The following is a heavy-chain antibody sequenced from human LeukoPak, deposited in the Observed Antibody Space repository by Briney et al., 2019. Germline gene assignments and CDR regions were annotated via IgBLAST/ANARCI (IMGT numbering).Heavy chain of an antibody. Sequence: SETLSLTCTVSGGSISSSSYYWGWIRQPPGKGLEWIGSFYYSGSTYYNPSLKSRVTISVDTSKNQFSLKLRSVTAADTAVYYCARDHSGTNYVMDWGQGTLVTVSS. CDR3: ARDHSGTNYVMD. J-gene: IGHJ4*02. CDR2: FYYSGST. CDR1: GGSISSSSYY. D-gene: IGHD3-10*02. V-gene: IGHV4-39*07.